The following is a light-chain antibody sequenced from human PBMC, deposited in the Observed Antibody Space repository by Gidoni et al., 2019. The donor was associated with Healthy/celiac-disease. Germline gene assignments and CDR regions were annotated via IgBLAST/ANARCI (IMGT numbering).Light chain of an antibody. Sequence: IVMTQSPATLSVSTGERATLSCRPSQSVSSNLTWYQQKPGQAPRLLIYGASPRATGIPAWCSGSGSGTEFTLTISSLQSEDFAVYYCQQYYTWPLTFGGGTQVEIK. V-gene: IGKV3-15*01. CDR1: QSVSSN. J-gene: IGKJ4*01. CDR3: QQYYTWPLT. CDR2: GAS.